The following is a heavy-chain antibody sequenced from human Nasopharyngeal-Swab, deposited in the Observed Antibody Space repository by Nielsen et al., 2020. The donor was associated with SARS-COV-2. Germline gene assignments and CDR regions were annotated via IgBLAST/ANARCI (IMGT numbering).Heavy chain of an antibody. CDR3: ARSIAARVYYYYYMDV. J-gene: IGHJ6*03. Sequence: SVKVSCKASGGTFSSYAISWVRQAPGQGLEWMGGIIPICGTANYAQKFQGRVTITADESTSTAYMELSSLRSEDTAVYYCARSIAARVYYYYYMDVWGKGTTVTVSS. CDR1: GGTFSSYA. D-gene: IGHD6-6*01. CDR2: IIPICGTA. V-gene: IGHV1-69*13.